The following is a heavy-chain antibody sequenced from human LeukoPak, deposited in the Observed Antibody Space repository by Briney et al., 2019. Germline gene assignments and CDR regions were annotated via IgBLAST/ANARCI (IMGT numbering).Heavy chain of an antibody. J-gene: IGHJ6*03. CDR1: GYTFTSYG. V-gene: IGHV1-18*01. Sequence: ASVKVSCKASGYTFTSYGIGWVRQAPGQGLEWMGWISAYNGNTNYAQKLQGRVTMTTDTSTSTAYMELRSLRSDDTAVYYCARVVAPPDAYYYYMDVWGKGTTVTISS. CDR3: ARVVAPPDAYYYYMDV. D-gene: IGHD5-12*01. CDR2: ISAYNGNT.